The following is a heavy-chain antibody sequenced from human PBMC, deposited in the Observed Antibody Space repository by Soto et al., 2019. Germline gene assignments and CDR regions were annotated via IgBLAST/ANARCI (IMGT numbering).Heavy chain of an antibody. CDR1: GFTFNSRA. V-gene: IGHV3-23*01. D-gene: IGHD2-21*01. Sequence: EERLLESGGGLVQPGGSLRLSCAASGFTFNSRAMTWVRQAPGKGLEWVSAISVDGGSTWYADSVKGRFTISRDNSRNTLHLQMGSLRTEDTAIYYCAKDVWWSSVWGQGTLVTVSS. J-gene: IGHJ4*02. CDR2: ISVDGGST. CDR3: AKDVWWSSV.